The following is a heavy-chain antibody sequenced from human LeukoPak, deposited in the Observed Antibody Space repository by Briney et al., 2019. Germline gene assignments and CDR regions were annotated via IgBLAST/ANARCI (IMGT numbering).Heavy chain of an antibody. J-gene: IGHJ5*02. CDR2: VSSDGSID. D-gene: IGHD1-7*01. Sequence: GGSLRLSCAASGFIFTPYEMNWVRQAPGKGLEWVAVVSSDGSIDYYADSLRGRFTVSRDNSKNTMFLQFNTLRPEDTAVYYCAREGMGTTFSAWFDPWGQGTLVTVSS. CDR1: GFIFTPYE. V-gene: IGHV3-30*03. CDR3: AREGMGTTFSAWFDP.